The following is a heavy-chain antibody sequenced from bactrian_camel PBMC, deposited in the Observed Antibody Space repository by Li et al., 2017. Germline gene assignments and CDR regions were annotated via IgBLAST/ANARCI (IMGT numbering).Heavy chain of an antibody. V-gene: IGHV3S67*01. CDR2: IANDGRT. J-gene: IGHJ4*01. CDR1: RYTYNTYC. Sequence: VQLVESGGGPVQAGGPLRLSCAAARYTYNTYCMGWFRQAPGKEREGVATIANDGRTTYAESVKGRFTISQDSAKNTLFLQLNSLKTEDTAMYYCARSFSMLDNYWDQGTQVTVS. D-gene: IGHD1*01. CDR3: ARSFSMLDNY.